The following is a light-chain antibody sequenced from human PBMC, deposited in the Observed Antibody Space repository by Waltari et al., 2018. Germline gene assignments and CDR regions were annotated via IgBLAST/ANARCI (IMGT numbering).Light chain of an antibody. CDR1: QSVFYSPTNTNY. V-gene: IGKV4-1*01. CDR2: WAS. Sequence: DIVMTQSPDSLAVSLGERATMKCKSSQSVFYSPTNTNYVAWYQHRPGQPPKLLFSWASTRESGVPDRFSASGSGTDITLTINNLKAEDVAVYYCQQYRTTPYAFGQGTKLEIK. J-gene: IGKJ2*01. CDR3: QQYRTTPYA.